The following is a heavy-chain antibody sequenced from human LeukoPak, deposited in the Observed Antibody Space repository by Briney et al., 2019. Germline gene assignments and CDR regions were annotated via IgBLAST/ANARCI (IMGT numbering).Heavy chain of an antibody. J-gene: IGHJ5*02. D-gene: IGHD1-26*01. Sequence: SVTVSCKASGGTFSSYAISWVRQAPGQGLEWMGGIIPIFGTANYAQKFQGRVTITADESTSTAYMELSSLRSEDTAVYYCARGGSYSFANWFDPWGQGTLVTVSS. CDR1: GGTFSSYA. CDR3: ARGGSYSFANWFDP. V-gene: IGHV1-69*13. CDR2: IIPIFGTA.